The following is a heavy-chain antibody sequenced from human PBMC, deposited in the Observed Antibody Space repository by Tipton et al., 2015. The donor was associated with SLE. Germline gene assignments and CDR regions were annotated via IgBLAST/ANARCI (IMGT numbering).Heavy chain of an antibody. CDR2: IYYSGST. Sequence: TLSLTCTVSGGSISSHYWSWIRQPPGKGLEWIGYIYYSGSTYYNPSLKSRVTISVDTSKNQFSLKLSSVTAADTAVYYCARAGSYSSSWVNLWGRGTLVTVSS. CDR1: GGSISSHY. D-gene: IGHD6-13*01. CDR3: ARAGSYSSSWVNL. J-gene: IGHJ2*01. V-gene: IGHV4-59*11.